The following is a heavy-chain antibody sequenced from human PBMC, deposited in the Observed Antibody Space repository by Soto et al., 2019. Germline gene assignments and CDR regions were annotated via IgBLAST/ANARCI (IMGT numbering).Heavy chain of an antibody. Sequence: PGGSLRLSCAASGFTFSTYAIHWVRLAPGKGLEWVAVISYDGNNKYYVDSVKGRFTISRDNSKNTLYLQMNSLRAEDTAMYFCARPPAPFKLLSYFDYWGQGT. CDR1: GFTFSTYA. CDR2: ISYDGNNK. D-gene: IGHD2-2*01. V-gene: IGHV3-30*01. J-gene: IGHJ4*02. CDR3: ARPPAPFKLLSYFDY.